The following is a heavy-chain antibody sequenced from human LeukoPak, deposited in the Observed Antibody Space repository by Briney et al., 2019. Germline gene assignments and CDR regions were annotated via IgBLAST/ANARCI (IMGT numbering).Heavy chain of an antibody. Sequence: GGSLRLSCAASGFTFSSYEMNWVRQAPGKGLEWVSYISGSGSTRYYADSVKGRFTVSRDNAKNSLDLQMNSLRAEDTAVYYCARKQNCHYWGQGTLVTVSS. CDR2: ISGSGSTR. J-gene: IGHJ4*02. V-gene: IGHV3-48*03. CDR1: GFTFSSYE. D-gene: IGHD1-1*01. CDR3: ARKQNCHY.